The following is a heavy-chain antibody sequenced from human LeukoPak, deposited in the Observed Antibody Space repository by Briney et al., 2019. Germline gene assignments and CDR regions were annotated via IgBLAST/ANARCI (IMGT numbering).Heavy chain of an antibody. CDR1: GGSISSYY. CDR2: IYPSGST. J-gene: IGHJ3*02. Sequence: PSETLSLTCTVSGGSISSYYWSWIRQPAGKGLEWIGRIYPSGSTNYNPSLKSRVTISVDTSKNQFSLKLSSVTAADTAVYYCARGRRATPNDAFDIWGQGTMVTVSS. V-gene: IGHV4-4*07. D-gene: IGHD3-10*01. CDR3: ARGRRATPNDAFDI.